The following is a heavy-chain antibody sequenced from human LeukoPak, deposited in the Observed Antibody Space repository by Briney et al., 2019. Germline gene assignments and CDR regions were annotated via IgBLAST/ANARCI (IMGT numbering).Heavy chain of an antibody. CDR3: ARDHTSSGGGAFDI. V-gene: IGHV3-21*01. CDR1: GFTFSSYS. Sequence: GGSLRLSCAASGFTFSSYSMNWVRQAPGKGLEWVSSISSSSSYIYYADSVKGRFTISRDNAKNSLYLQMNSLRAEDTAVYYCARDHTSSGGGAFDIWGQGTMVTVSS. CDR2: ISSSSSYI. J-gene: IGHJ3*02. D-gene: IGHD6-19*01.